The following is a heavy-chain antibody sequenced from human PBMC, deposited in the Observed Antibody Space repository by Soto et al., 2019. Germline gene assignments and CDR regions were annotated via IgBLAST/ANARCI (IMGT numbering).Heavy chain of an antibody. CDR2: ISYDGSNK. V-gene: IGHV3-30*18. J-gene: IGHJ4*02. CDR3: AKEFHSWNYFDY. CDR1: GFTFSSSG. D-gene: IGHD1-20*01. Sequence: GGSLRLSCTASGFTFSSSGMHWVRQAPGKGLEWVAVISYDGSNKFYADSVKGRFTISRDNFRNTLYLQMNSLRAEDTAVYYCAKEFHSWNYFDYWGQGTLVTVSS.